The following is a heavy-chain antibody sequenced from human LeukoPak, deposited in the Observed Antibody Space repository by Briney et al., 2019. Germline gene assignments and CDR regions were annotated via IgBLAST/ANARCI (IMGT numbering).Heavy chain of an antibody. CDR1: GFTFSSYA. CDR3: AKNYGKLSTMVRGVILRPFDY. CDR2: ISGSGGST. J-gene: IGHJ4*02. V-gene: IGHV3-23*01. D-gene: IGHD3-10*01. Sequence: GSLRLSCAASGFTFSSYAMSWVRQAPGKGLERVSAISGSGGSTYYADSVKGRFTISRDNSKNTLYLQMNSLRAEDTAVYYCAKNYGKLSTMVRGVILRPFDYWGQGTLVTVSS.